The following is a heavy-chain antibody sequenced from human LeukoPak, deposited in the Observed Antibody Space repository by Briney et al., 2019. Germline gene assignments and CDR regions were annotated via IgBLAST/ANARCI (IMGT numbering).Heavy chain of an antibody. V-gene: IGHV1-2*02. D-gene: IGHD5-12*01. Sequence: ASVKVSCKASGFTFSGYYMHWVRQAPGQGLEWMAWISPNSGGTNYAQKFQGRVTMTRDTSTSTVYMELSSLRSEDTAVYYCARDLREGSYYYGMDVWGQGTTVTVSS. J-gene: IGHJ6*02. CDR3: ARDLREGSYYYGMDV. CDR2: ISPNSGGT. CDR1: GFTFSGYY.